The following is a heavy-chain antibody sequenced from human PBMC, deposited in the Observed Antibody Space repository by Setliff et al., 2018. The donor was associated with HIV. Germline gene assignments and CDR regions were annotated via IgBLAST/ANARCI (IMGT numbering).Heavy chain of an antibody. Sequence: ASETLSLTCTVSGGSIISSSYYWGWIRQPPGKGLEWIGSMYYRGTTYNNPSLKSRVTFSADPSKNQFSLNLNSVTAKDTAVYYCTIPASSLAPNWGRGTQVTVSS. V-gene: IGHV4-39*01. CDR3: TIPASSLAPN. CDR2: MYYRGTT. CDR1: GGSIISSSYY. J-gene: IGHJ4*02.